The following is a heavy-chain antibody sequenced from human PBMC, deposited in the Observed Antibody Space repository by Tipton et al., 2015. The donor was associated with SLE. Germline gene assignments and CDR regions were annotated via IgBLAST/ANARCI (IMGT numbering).Heavy chain of an antibody. V-gene: IGHV4-59*01. CDR2: IYSSGST. J-gene: IGHJ2*01. CDR3: ARATDFWSGYWYFDL. Sequence: TLSLTCTVSGGSITSFYWSWIRQSPGKGLEWIGNIYSSGSTKYNPSLKSRVIISVDTSKNHFSLSLNSVTAADTAVYYCARATDFWSGYWYFDLWGRGTPVTVSS. D-gene: IGHD3-3*01. CDR1: GGSITSFY.